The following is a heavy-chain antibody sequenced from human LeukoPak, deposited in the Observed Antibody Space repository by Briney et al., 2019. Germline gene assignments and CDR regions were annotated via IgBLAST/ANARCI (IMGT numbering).Heavy chain of an antibody. Sequence: SETLSLTCAVYGGSFSGYYWSWIRQPPGKGLEWIGEINHSGSTNYNPSLKSRVTISVDTSKNQFSLKLSSVTAADTAVYYCARGVRGVIYYYYYYMDVWGKGATVTVSS. D-gene: IGHD3-10*01. V-gene: IGHV4-34*01. CDR1: GGSFSGYY. CDR3: ARGVRGVIYYYYYYMDV. CDR2: INHSGST. J-gene: IGHJ6*03.